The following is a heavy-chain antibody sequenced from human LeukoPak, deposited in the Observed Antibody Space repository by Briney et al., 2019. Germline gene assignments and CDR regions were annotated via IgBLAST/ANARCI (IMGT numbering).Heavy chain of an antibody. Sequence: PGGSLRLSCSASGFTFSNYAMHWVRQAPGKGLEYVSAISDNGGDTYYADSVKGRFTISRDNAKNTLYLQMNSLRAEDTAVYYCAKTYYYDSSGYYYENAFDIWGQGTMVTVSS. CDR2: ISDNGGDT. J-gene: IGHJ3*02. V-gene: IGHV3-64*04. CDR3: AKTYYYDSSGYYYENAFDI. CDR1: GFTFSNYA. D-gene: IGHD3-22*01.